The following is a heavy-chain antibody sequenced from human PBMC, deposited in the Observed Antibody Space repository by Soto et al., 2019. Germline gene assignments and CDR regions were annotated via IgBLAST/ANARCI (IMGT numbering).Heavy chain of an antibody. V-gene: IGHV1-69*13. CDR2: IILIFGTA. J-gene: IGHJ3*02. D-gene: IGHD1-26*01. CDR3: ARAGGSYYDGGDAFDI. CDR1: GGTFSSYA. Sequence: SVKVSCKASGGTFSSYAISWVRQAPGQGLEWMGGIILIFGTANYAQKFQGRVTITADESTSTAYMELSSLRSEDTAVYYCARAGGSYYDGGDAFDIWGQGTMVTVSS.